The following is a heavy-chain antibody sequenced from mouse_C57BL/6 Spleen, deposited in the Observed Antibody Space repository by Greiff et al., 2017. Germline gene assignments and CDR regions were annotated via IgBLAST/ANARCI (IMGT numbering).Heavy chain of an antibody. CDR1: GYTFTNYW. Sequence: VQLQESGAELVRPGTSVKLSCKASGYTFTNYWIGWVKQRPGHGLEWIGDIYPGDGYTNYNEKFKGKATLTADESSSTAYMQFSSLTSEDSAISYCARGNPYAMDYWGQGTSVTVSS. V-gene: IGHV1-63*01. CDR2: IYPGDGYT. J-gene: IGHJ4*01. D-gene: IGHD2-1*01. CDR3: ARGNPYAMDY.